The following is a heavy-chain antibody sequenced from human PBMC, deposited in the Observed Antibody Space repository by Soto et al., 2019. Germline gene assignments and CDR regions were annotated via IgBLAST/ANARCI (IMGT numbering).Heavy chain of an antibody. D-gene: IGHD3-3*01. J-gene: IGHJ1*01. Sequence: EVHLVESGGGLVKPGGSLRLSCAGSGFTFGDYSINWVRQAAGKGLEWVSSISRFGTFIYYADSLQGRLTISRDNAKNSVFLHIDSLRAEDTAIYYCVRVPAGVEADQITPFQYWGQGTQVTVSS. CDR3: VRVPAGVEADQITPFQY. CDR1: GFTFGDYS. CDR2: ISRFGTFI. V-gene: IGHV3-21*06.